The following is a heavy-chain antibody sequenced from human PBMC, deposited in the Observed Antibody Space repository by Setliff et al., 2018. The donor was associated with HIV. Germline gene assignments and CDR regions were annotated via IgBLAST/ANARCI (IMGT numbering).Heavy chain of an antibody. J-gene: IGHJ6*03. CDR3: AQAYGSGSYYGYYYYYYYMDV. Sequence: SETLSLTCSVSGGSISSSTYYWGWIRQPPGKGLEWIGDIFYTGSTYYNPSLKSRVAISIDTSENRFSLKLSSVTAADTAVYYCAQAYGSGSYYGYYYYYYYMDVWGKGTTVTVSS. CDR1: GGSISSSTYY. D-gene: IGHD3-10*01. CDR2: IFYTGST. V-gene: IGHV4-39*01.